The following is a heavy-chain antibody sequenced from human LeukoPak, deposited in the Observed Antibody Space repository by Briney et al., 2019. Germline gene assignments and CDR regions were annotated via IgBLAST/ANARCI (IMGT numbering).Heavy chain of an antibody. CDR1: GGSISSNNW. Sequence: PSETLSLTCAVSGGSISSNNWWGWVRQPPGKGLEWIGEIYHSGSPNYNPSLKSRVTISVDKSRDHFSLNLSSVTAADTAVYYCARVNINNWHSCDYWGQGTLVTVSS. CDR2: IYHSGSP. J-gene: IGHJ4*02. D-gene: IGHD1-1*01. CDR3: ARVNINNWHSCDY. V-gene: IGHV4-4*02.